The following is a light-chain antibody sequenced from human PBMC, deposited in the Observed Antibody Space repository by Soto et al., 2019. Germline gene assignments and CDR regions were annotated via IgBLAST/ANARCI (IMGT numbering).Light chain of an antibody. CDR2: KAS. V-gene: IGKV1-5*03. CDR3: QQYNSHWT. J-gene: IGKJ1*01. CDR1: QSISSW. Sequence: DIQMTQSPSPLSASVGDRVTITCRASQSISSWLAWYQQKPGKAPNLQIYKASSLKSGVPSRFSGSGSGTEFTLTISSLQPDDFATYYCQQYNSHWTFGQGTKVDI.